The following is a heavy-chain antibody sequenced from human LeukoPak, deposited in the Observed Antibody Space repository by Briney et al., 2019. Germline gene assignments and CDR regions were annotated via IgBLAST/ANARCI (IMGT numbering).Heavy chain of an antibody. CDR3: AKDHGSGSFMDV. Sequence: GGSLRLSCAASGFTFSSYAMYWVRQAPGKGLEWVSAISGSGGSTYYADSVKGRFTISRDNSKNTLYLQMNSLRAEDTAVYYCAKDHGSGSFMDVWGQGTTVTVSS. CDR1: GFTFSSYA. D-gene: IGHD3-22*01. CDR2: ISGSGGST. V-gene: IGHV3-23*01. J-gene: IGHJ6*02.